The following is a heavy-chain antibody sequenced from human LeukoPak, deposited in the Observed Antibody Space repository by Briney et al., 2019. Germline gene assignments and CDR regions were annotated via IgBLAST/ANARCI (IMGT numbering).Heavy chain of an antibody. D-gene: IGHD2-21*02. V-gene: IGHV3-7*01. J-gene: IGHJ1*01. CDR2: IKHDGNWK. CDR1: GSTFGNYY. CDR3: TSWGDTTAEYFQR. Sequence: GGSLRLSCAASGSTFGNYYMSWVRQAPGKGLEWVANIKHDGNWKFYADSVKGRFTISRDNAQNSMYLQMNSLRVEDTAVYYCTSWGDTTAEYFQRWGQGTLVTVSS.